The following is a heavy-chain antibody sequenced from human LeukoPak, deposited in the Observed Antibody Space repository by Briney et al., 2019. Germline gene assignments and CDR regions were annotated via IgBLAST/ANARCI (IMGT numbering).Heavy chain of an antibody. CDR1: GFTFSEYI. D-gene: IGHD3-9*01. J-gene: IGHJ1*01. V-gene: IGHV3-7*03. CDR3: APSRTLDH. CDR2: IKQDGSEK. Sequence: GGSLSLSCAASGFTFSEYIMNGVRQAPGKGLEWVATIKQDGSEKYSVDSVKGRLTISRDNAKNSPYLQMNNLRAEDTAVYYCAPSRTLDHWGQGTLVIVSS.